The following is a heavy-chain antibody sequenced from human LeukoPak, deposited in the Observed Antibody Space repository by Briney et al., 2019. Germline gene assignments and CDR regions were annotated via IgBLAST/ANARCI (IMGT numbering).Heavy chain of an antibody. CDR3: ARGGMGSGLGGAFDY. Sequence: SETLSLTCTVSGGSISSYYWSWIRQPPGKGLEWIGYIYYSGSTNYNASLKSRVTISVDTSKNEYSLKLRYVTAADPAAYYCARGGMGSGLGGAFDYWGQGTLVTVSS. V-gene: IGHV4-59*01. CDR1: GGSISSYY. CDR2: IYYSGST. D-gene: IGHD3-16*01. J-gene: IGHJ4*02.